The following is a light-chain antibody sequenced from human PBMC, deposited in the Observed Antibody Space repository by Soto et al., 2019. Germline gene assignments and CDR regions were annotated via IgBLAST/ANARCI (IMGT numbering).Light chain of an antibody. J-gene: IGKJ4*01. Sequence: EIVLTQSPATLSLSPGERATLSCRASQSVSSYLAWYQQKPGQAPRLLIYDASDRATGIPARFSGSGPLTAFTLAISSLEPEDFAVYYCQQRSNWLTFGGGTKVEIK. V-gene: IGKV3-11*01. CDR2: DAS. CDR3: QQRSNWLT. CDR1: QSVSSY.